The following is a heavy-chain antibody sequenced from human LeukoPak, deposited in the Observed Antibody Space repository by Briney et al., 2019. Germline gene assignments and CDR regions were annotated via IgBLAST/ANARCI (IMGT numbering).Heavy chain of an antibody. Sequence: SETLSLTSAEYVGSFSGYSWCAIRQPPGKGLEWIGEINHSGSTNYNRSLRSRVTISLETSKNQFSLRLSSVTAADTAVYYCARDRPVTGANWFDPWGQGALVTVSS. CDR1: VGSFSGYS. J-gene: IGHJ5*02. D-gene: IGHD4-11*01. V-gene: IGHV4-34*01. CDR3: ARDRPVTGANWFDP. CDR2: INHSGST.